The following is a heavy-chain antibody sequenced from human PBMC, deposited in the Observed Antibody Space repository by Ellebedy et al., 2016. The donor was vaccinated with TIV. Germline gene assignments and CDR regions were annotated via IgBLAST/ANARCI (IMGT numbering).Heavy chain of an antibody. CDR2: ISYSGSA. J-gene: IGHJ2*01. Sequence: MPSETLSLTCAVYGGSFSGYYWTWIRQHPGQDLEWIGYISYSGSALYNPSLKSRVAVSVDTSQNQFSLNLSSVTAADTAVYYCARAGGANYYDSSGYFYWYFDLWGRGTLVTVSS. D-gene: IGHD3-22*01. CDR3: ARAGGANYYDSSGYFYWYFDL. CDR1: GGSFSGYY. V-gene: IGHV4-31*11.